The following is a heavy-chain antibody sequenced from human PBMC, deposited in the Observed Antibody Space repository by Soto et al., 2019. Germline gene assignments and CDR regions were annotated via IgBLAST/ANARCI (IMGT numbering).Heavy chain of an antibody. CDR2: IWFDGSKK. V-gene: IGHV3-33*01. D-gene: IGHD3-22*01. Sequence: QVQLVESGGGVVQPGTSLRLSCEASGFTFSRYGMHWVRQAPGKGLEWVAFIWFDGSKKYYADSVKGRFTISRDNSKNRLYMQMNSLRAEDTAVYYCARAYYDSSDYYYTQHWGYFQHWGQGTLVTVSS. J-gene: IGHJ1*01. CDR1: GFTFSRYG. CDR3: ARAYYDSSDYYYTQHWGYFQH.